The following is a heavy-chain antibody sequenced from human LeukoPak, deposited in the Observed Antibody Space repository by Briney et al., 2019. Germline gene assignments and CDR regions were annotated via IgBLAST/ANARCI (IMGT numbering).Heavy chain of an antibody. CDR3: AKVRSSSWYVWFDP. V-gene: IGHV3-30*02. Sequence: PGGSLRLSCAASGFTFSSYGMHWVRQAPGKGLEWVAFIRYDGSNKYYADSVKGRFTISRDNSKNTLYLQMNSLRAEDTAVYYCAKVRSSSWYVWFDPWGQGTLVTVSS. CDR2: IRYDGSNK. J-gene: IGHJ5*02. CDR1: GFTFSSYG. D-gene: IGHD6-13*01.